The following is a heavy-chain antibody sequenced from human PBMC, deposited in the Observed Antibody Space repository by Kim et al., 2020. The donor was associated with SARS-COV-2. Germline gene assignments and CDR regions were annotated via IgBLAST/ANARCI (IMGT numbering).Heavy chain of an antibody. Sequence: SETLSLTCTVSGGSISSYYWSWIRQPPGKGLEWIGYIYYSGSTNYNPSCKSRVTISVDTSKNQFAQKLSSVTAADTAVYYCVSATSGGALDYSGQGTLVTVSS. CDR1: GGSISSYY. V-gene: IGHV4-59*13. CDR3: VSATSGGALDY. J-gene: IGHJ4*02. CDR2: IYYSGST. D-gene: IGHD6-25*01.